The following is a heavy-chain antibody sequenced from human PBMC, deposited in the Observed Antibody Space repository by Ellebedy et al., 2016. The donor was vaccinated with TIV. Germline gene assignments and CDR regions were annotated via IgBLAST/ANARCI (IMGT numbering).Heavy chain of an antibody. Sequence: GESLKISXAASGFTFSSYSMNWVRQAPGKGLEWVSAISGSGGSTYYADSVKGRFTISRDNSKNTLYLQMNSLRAEDTAVYYCAKGNRYCSSTSCYWDGAFDIWGQGTMVTVSS. D-gene: IGHD2-2*01. J-gene: IGHJ3*02. V-gene: IGHV3-23*01. CDR1: GFTFSSYS. CDR2: ISGSGGST. CDR3: AKGNRYCSSTSCYWDGAFDI.